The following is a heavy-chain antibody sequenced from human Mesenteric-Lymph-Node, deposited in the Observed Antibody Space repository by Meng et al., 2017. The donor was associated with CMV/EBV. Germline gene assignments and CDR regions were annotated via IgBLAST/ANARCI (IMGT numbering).Heavy chain of an antibody. CDR1: GGTFSSYA. D-gene: IGHD5-12*01. CDR3: AVYSGYDFNY. Sequence: VSCKASGGTFSSYAIGWVRQAPGQGLEWMGGIIPIFGTANYAQKFQGRVTMTGDTSTTTVYMELSSLRSEDTAVYYCAVYSGYDFNYWGQGTLVTVSS. J-gene: IGHJ4*02. CDR2: IIPIFGTA. V-gene: IGHV1-69*06.